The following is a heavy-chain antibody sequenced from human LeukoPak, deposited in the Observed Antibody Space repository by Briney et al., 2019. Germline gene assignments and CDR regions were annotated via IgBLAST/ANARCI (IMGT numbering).Heavy chain of an antibody. CDR2: IYHSGST. D-gene: IGHD3-10*01. Sequence: SETLSLTCTVSGGSISSGGYYWSWIRQPPGKGLEWIGYIYHSGSTYYNPSLKSRVTISVDRSKNQFSLKLSSVTAAATAVYSCAIGTGRAFDYWGQGTLVTVSS. CDR3: AIGTGRAFDY. CDR1: GGSISSGGYY. V-gene: IGHV4-30-2*01. J-gene: IGHJ4*02.